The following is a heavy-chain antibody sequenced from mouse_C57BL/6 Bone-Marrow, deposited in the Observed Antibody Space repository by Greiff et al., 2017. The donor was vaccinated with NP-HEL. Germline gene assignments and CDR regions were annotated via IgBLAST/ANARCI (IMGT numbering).Heavy chain of an antibody. J-gene: IGHJ3*01. CDR3: ARFAY. CDR1: GYTFTDYY. CDR2: IYPGSGNT. Sequence: VQLQESGAELVRPGASVKLSCKASGYTFTDYYINWVKQRPGQGLEWIARIYPGSGNTYYNEKFKGKATLTAEKSSSTAYMQLSSLTSDDSAVYFCARFAYWGQGTLVTVSA. V-gene: IGHV1-76*01.